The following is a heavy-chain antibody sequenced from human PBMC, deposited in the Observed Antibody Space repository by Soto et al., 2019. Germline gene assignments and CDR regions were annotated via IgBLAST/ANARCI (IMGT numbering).Heavy chain of an antibody. D-gene: IGHD3-10*01. Sequence: ASVKVSCKASGGTFSSYAISWVRQAPGQGLEWMGWISAYNGNTNYAQKLQGRVTMTTDTSTSTAYMELRSLRSDDTAVYYCARDPFITMVRGVMDYYYGMDVWGQGTTVTVSS. CDR1: GGTFSSYA. J-gene: IGHJ6*02. V-gene: IGHV1-18*01. CDR2: ISAYNGNT. CDR3: ARDPFITMVRGVMDYYYGMDV.